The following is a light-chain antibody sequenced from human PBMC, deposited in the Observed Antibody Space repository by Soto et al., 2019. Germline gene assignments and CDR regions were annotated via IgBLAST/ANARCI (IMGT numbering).Light chain of an antibody. Sequence: QSVLTQPPSASGSPGQSVTISCTGTSSDVGGYNYVSWYQQHPGKAPKLMIYEVFKRPSGVPDRFSGSKSGNTASLPVSGLQAEDEADYYCSSYAGSNNFDVFGTGTKLTVL. CDR2: EVF. CDR3: SSYAGSNNFDV. CDR1: SSDVGGYNY. V-gene: IGLV2-8*01. J-gene: IGLJ1*01.